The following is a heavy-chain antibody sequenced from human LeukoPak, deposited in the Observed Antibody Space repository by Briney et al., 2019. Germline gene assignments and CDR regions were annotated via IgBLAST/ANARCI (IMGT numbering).Heavy chain of an antibody. D-gene: IGHD3-22*01. Sequence: PSGTLSLTCTVSDVSIFRSNWWSWVRQPPGKGLEWIGQISPSGSTNYSPSLKSRVTISVDKSKTQFSLKMISVTAADTAVYYCAKVLAGPMIVVAHPFDYWGQGTLVTVSS. V-gene: IGHV4-4*02. CDR2: ISPSGST. CDR1: DVSIFRSNW. CDR3: AKVLAGPMIVVAHPFDY. J-gene: IGHJ4*02.